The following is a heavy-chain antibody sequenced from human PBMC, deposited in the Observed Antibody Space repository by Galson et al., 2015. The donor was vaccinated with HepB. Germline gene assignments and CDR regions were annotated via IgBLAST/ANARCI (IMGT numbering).Heavy chain of an antibody. V-gene: IGHV4-59*01. D-gene: IGHD2-2*01. CDR2: IYYSGST. Sequence: ETLSLTCTVSGGSLSGSYWSWTRQPPGKGLEWIGYIYYSGSTNYNPSLKSRVTMSLDISKNRFSLKLSSVTAADTAVYYCARSGTSTSWLYYYYGMDGWGQGTTVTVSS. J-gene: IGHJ6*02. CDR3: ARSGTSTSWLYYYYGMDG. CDR1: GGSLSGSY.